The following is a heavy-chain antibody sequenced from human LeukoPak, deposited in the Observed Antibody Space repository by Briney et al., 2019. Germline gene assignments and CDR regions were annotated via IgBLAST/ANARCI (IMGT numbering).Heavy chain of an antibody. CDR3: AREGFYDSSGYFDY. CDR2: ISYGGSNK. Sequence: TGGSLRLSCAASGFTFSSYAMHWVRQAPGKGLEWVAVISYGGSNKYYADSVKGRFTISRDNSKNTLYLQMNSLRAEDTAVYYCAREGFYDSSGYFDYWGQGTLVTVSS. J-gene: IGHJ4*02. D-gene: IGHD3-22*01. V-gene: IGHV3-30*04. CDR1: GFTFSSYA.